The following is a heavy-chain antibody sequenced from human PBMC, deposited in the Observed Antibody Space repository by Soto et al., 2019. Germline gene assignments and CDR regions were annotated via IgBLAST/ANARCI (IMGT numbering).Heavy chain of an antibody. CDR3: ARGLVVTYYFDY. V-gene: IGHV4-61*01. CDR1: GGSVSSGNFF. Sequence: SETLSLTCTVSGGSVSSGNFFWSWIRQPPGKGLEWVGYVYNSRSTKYNPSLKSRGTISVDTSKNQFSLKMSSVTAAATAVYYCARGLVVTYYFDYWGQGTLVTVSS. CDR2: VYNSRST. J-gene: IGHJ4*02. D-gene: IGHD3-22*01.